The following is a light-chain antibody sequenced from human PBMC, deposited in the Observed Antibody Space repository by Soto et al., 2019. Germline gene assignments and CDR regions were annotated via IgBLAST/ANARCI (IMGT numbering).Light chain of an antibody. CDR3: MQATQPTWT. CDR1: QSLVHSDGNTY. J-gene: IGKJ1*01. CDR2: KIS. Sequence: DIVMTQTPLSSRVTPGQPASISCRSSQSLVHSDGNTYLNWLHQRPGQPPRLLLYKISNRFFGVPDRFSGSGAGAHFALTINSVEAEDVGVYYCMQATQPTWTFGQGTKVDIK. V-gene: IGKV2-24*01.